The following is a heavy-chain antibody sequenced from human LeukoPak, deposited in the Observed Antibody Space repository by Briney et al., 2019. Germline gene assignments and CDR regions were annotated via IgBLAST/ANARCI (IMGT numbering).Heavy chain of an antibody. CDR1: GGTFSSYA. Sequence: SVKVSCKASGGTFSSYAISWVRQAPGQGLEWMGRIIPIFGTANYAQKFQSRVTITTDESTSTAYMELSSLRSEDTAVYYCASGRGYSGYDSGYYFDYWGQGTLVTVSS. V-gene: IGHV1-69*05. CDR3: ASGRGYSGYDSGYYFDY. J-gene: IGHJ4*02. CDR2: IIPIFGTA. D-gene: IGHD5-12*01.